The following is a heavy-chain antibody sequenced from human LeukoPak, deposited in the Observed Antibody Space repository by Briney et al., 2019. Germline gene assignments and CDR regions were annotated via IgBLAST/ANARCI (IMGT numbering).Heavy chain of an antibody. V-gene: IGHV3-9*01. D-gene: IGHD6-13*01. CDR2: ISWNSGSI. Sequence: PGRSLRLSCAASGFTFDDYAMHWVRQAPGKGLEWVSGISWNSGSIGYADSVKGRFTISRDNAKNSLYLQMSSLRAEDTALYYCAKDRGSSSWYGLDYWGQGTLVTVSS. J-gene: IGHJ4*02. CDR3: AKDRGSSSWYGLDY. CDR1: GFTFDDYA.